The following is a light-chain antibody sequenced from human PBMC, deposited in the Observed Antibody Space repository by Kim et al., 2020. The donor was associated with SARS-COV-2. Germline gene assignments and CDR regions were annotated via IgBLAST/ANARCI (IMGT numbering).Light chain of an antibody. CDR2: QDS. Sequence: VSPGQTASITCSGDKLGDKYACWYQQKPGQSPVLVIYQDSKRPSGIPERFSGSNSGNTATLTISGTQAMDEADYYCQAWHSSTAVFGGGTQLTVL. CDR3: QAWHSSTAV. V-gene: IGLV3-1*01. CDR1: KLGDKY. J-gene: IGLJ3*02.